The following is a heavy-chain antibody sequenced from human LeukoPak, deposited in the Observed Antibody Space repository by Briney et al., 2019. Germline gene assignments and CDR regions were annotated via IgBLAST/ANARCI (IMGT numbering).Heavy chain of an antibody. V-gene: IGHV1-46*01. CDR3: AREGPETYYFDF. CDR2: IRPSGST. J-gene: IGHJ4*02. CDR1: GYSFTSYY. Sequence: ASVKVSCKASGYSFTSYYIHWVRQAPGQGLEYMGIIRPSGSTAYAQRFQGRVTMTRDTSTSAVYMELSSLRSEDTAVYYCAREGPETYYFDFWGQGTLVTVS. D-gene: IGHD5-24*01.